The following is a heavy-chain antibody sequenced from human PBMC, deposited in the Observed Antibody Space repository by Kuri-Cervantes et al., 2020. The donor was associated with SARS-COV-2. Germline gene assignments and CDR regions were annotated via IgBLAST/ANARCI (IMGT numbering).Heavy chain of an antibody. Sequence: GESLKISCAASGFTVSGNYMSWVRQAPGKGLEWVSVIYSGGKTFFADSVKGRFTISRDNSKNTLYLQMNSLGVEDTAVYYCANSFYDTSSVPRLDYWGQGTLVTVSS. CDR2: IYSGGKT. V-gene: IGHV3-66*02. CDR3: ANSFYDTSSVPRLDY. D-gene: IGHD2/OR15-2a*01. CDR1: GFTVSGNY. J-gene: IGHJ4*02.